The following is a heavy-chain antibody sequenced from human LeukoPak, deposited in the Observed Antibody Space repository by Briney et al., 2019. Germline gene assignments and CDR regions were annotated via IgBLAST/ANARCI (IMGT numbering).Heavy chain of an antibody. D-gene: IGHD3-9*01. CDR3: ARVRTKYDILTGYHHYYYYTDV. CDR2: INHSGST. V-gene: IGHV4-34*01. J-gene: IGHJ6*03. CDR1: GGSFSGYY. Sequence: SETLSLTCAIYGGSFSGYYWSWIRQPPGKGLEWIGEINHSGSTNYNPSLKSRVTISVDTSKNQFSLKLSSVTAADTAVYYCARVRTKYDILTGYHHYYYYTDVWGKGTTVTVSS.